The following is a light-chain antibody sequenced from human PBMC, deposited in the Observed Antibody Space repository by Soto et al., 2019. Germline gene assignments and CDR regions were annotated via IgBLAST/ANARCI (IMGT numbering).Light chain of an antibody. CDR1: TSNIGSNP. J-gene: IGLJ1*01. V-gene: IGLV1-44*01. CDR2: TNN. Sequence: QSALTQPPSVSGTPGQTVTISCSGSTSNIGSNPVNWYQQLPGTAPRLLISTNNQRPSGVPDRFSGSRSGTSASLAISGHQSEDEADYYCAAWDDRLNGPSYVFGTGTKVTVL. CDR3: AAWDDRLNGPSYV.